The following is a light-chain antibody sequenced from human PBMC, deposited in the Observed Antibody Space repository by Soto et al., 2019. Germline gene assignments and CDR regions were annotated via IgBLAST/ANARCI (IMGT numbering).Light chain of an antibody. Sequence: QSALTQPASVSGSPGQSITISCTGTSSDVGAYNYVSWYQQHPGKAPKLMISEVSNRPSGVSNRFSGSKSGNTAPLTISGLQAEDEADYFCSSYTSSSTLYGFGTGTKVTVL. J-gene: IGLJ1*01. V-gene: IGLV2-14*01. CDR1: SSDVGAYNY. CDR3: SSYTSSSTLYG. CDR2: EVS.